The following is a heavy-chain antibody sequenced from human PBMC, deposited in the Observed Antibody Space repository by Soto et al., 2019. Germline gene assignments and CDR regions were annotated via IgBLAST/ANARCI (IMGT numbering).Heavy chain of an antibody. D-gene: IGHD3-22*01. CDR2: ISGSGGSP. V-gene: IGHV3-23*01. CDR1: GFTFSSYA. Sequence: GGSLRLSCAASGFTFSSYAMNWVRQAPGKGLEWVSTISGSGGSPYSADSVKGRFTISRDNSKNTLYLQMNSLRAEDTAVYYCAKDYFPYYYDSSGYYKPLGPFDYWGQGTLVTVSS. J-gene: IGHJ4*02. CDR3: AKDYFPYYYDSSGYYKPLGPFDY.